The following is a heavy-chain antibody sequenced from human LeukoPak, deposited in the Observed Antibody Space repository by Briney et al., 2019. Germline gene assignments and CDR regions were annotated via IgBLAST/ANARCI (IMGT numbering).Heavy chain of an antibody. Sequence: SETLSLTCTVSGGSISSYYWSWIRQPPGKGLEWIGYIYYSGSTNYNPSLKSRVTISLDTSKNQFSLKLSSVTTADTAVYYRARENIAGAGRGGFDLWAQGTLVTVSS. CDR3: ARENIAGAGRGGFDL. CDR2: IYYSGST. CDR1: GGSISSYY. V-gene: IGHV4-59*01. D-gene: IGHD6-19*01. J-gene: IGHJ5*02.